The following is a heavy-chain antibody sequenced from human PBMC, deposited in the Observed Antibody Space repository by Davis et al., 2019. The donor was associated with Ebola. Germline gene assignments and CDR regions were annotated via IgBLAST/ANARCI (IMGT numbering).Heavy chain of an antibody. CDR1: GYTFTDYN. J-gene: IGHJ4*02. CDR2: VILKSGAT. CDR3: ARGHNYGFEY. Sequence: ASVKVSCKASGYTFTDYNIHWMRQAPGQGLEWLGRVILKSGATNYAQEFQGRVTVTRDTSISTAYMELSSLRSDDTAVYYCARGHNYGFEYWGQGALVTVSS. D-gene: IGHD5-18*01. V-gene: IGHV1-2*06.